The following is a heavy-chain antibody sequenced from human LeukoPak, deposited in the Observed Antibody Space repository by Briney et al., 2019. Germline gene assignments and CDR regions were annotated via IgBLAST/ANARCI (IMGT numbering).Heavy chain of an antibody. D-gene: IGHD3-22*01. CDR3: ASLRDYYDSSGYYP. V-gene: IGHV3-21*01. CDR2: ISSSSYI. CDR1: GFTFSSYS. J-gene: IGHJ5*02. Sequence: PGGSLRLSCAASGFTFSSYSMNWVRQAPGKGLEWVSSISSSSYIYYADSVKGRFTISRDNAKNSLYLQMNSLRAEDTAVYYCASLRDYYDSSGYYPWGQGTLVTVSS.